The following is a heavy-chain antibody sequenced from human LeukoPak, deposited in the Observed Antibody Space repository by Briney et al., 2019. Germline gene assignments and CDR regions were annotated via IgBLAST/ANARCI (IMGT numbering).Heavy chain of an antibody. J-gene: IGHJ3*02. CDR3: ARDLREYDFWSGYYRSRDAFDI. Sequence: GGSLRLSCAASGFTFSDYYMSSIRQAPGKGLEWVSYISSSGSTIYYADSVKGRFTISRDNAKNSLYLQMNSLRAEDTAVYYWARDLREYDFWSGYYRSRDAFDIWGQGTMVTVSS. CDR2: ISSSGSTI. V-gene: IGHV3-11*04. D-gene: IGHD3-3*01. CDR1: GFTFSDYY.